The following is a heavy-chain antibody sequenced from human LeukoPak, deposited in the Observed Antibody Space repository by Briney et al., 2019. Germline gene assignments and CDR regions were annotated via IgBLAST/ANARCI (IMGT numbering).Heavy chain of an antibody. CDR2: IIPIFGTA. D-gene: IGHD3-10*01. Sequence: ASVKVSCKASGGTFSSYAISSVRQAPGQGLEWMGGIIPIFGTANYAQKFQGRVTITADESTSTAYMELSSLRSEDTAVYYCARKSMARGVIHAFDIWGQGTMVTVSS. CDR3: ARKSMARGVIHAFDI. J-gene: IGHJ3*02. CDR1: GGTFSSYA. V-gene: IGHV1-69*01.